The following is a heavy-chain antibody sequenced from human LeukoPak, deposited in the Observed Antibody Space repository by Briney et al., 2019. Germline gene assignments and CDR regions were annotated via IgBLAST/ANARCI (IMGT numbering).Heavy chain of an antibody. D-gene: IGHD2-15*01. CDR1: GGSISSGNYY. Sequence: SQTLSLTCTVSGGSISSGNYYWGWIRQPPGKGLEWIGNIHSGGSTYYDPSLKSRVTISIDTSKNHFSLTVGSVTAADTAIYYCVRRRGGSSHCDYWGQGTLVTVSS. V-gene: IGHV4-39*02. CDR3: VRRRGGSSHCDY. CDR2: IHSGGST. J-gene: IGHJ4*02.